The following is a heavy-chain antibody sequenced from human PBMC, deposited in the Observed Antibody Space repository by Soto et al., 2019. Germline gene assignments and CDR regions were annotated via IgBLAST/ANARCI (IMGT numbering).Heavy chain of an antibody. J-gene: IGHJ4*02. D-gene: IGHD3-10*01. CDR3: ARVIKYGSGIFYGDYGMYNY. Sequence: ASVKVSCKASGYTFTSYGISWVRQAPGQGLEWMGWISAYNGNTNYAQKLQGRVTMTTDTSTSTAYMELRSLRSDDTAVYYCARVIKYGSGIFYGDYGMYNYWGQGTLVTVSS. CDR1: GYTFTSYG. CDR2: ISAYNGNT. V-gene: IGHV1-18*01.